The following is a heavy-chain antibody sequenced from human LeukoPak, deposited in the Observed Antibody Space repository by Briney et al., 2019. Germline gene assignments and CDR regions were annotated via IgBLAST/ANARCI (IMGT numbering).Heavy chain of an antibody. Sequence: GGSLRLSCAASGFTFSSYGMHWVRQAPGKGLEWVAFIRYDGSNKYYADSVKGRFTISRDNSKNTLYLQMNSLRAEDTAVYYCAKIGAIRRLWFGEFLDESINPLDYWGQGTLVTVSS. CDR3: AKIGAIRRLWFGEFLDESINPLDY. J-gene: IGHJ4*02. V-gene: IGHV3-30*02. CDR2: IRYDGSNK. CDR1: GFTFSSYG. D-gene: IGHD3-10*01.